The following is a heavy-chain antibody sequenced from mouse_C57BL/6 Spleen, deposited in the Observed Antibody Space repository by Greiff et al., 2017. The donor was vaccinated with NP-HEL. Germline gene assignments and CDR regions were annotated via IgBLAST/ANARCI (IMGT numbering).Heavy chain of an antibody. D-gene: IGHD2-3*01. CDR3: ARGLLRGYYAMDY. CDR1: GYSITSGYY. J-gene: IGHJ4*01. V-gene: IGHV3-6*01. Sequence: EVQLQESGPGLVKPSQSLSLTCSVTGYSITSGYYWNWIRQFPGNKLEWMGYISYDGSNNYNPSLKNRISITRDTSKNQFFLKLNSVTTEDTATYYCARGLLRGYYAMDYWGQGTSVTVSS. CDR2: ISYDGSN.